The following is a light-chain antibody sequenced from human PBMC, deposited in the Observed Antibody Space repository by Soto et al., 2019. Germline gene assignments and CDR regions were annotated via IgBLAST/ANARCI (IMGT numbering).Light chain of an antibody. Sequence: DIVMTQSPDSLAGSLGERATINCKSSQSVLYSSNNKNYLAWYQQKSGQSPKLLIYWASTRESGVPDRFSGSGSGTDFTLTISSLQAEDAAVYYCQQSYDTPRTFGQGTKVEIK. J-gene: IGKJ1*01. V-gene: IGKV4-1*01. CDR1: QSVLYSSNNKNY. CDR3: QQSYDTPRT. CDR2: WAS.